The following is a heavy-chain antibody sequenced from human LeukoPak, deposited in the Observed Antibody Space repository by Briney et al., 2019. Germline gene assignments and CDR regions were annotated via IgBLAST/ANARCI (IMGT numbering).Heavy chain of an antibody. CDR3: ALITRERVFDY. D-gene: IGHD3-10*01. V-gene: IGHV5-51*01. Sequence: GESLKISCKDSDFRFSIHWVAWVRQLPGNGLEWMGIIYPGDSETIYSPSFQGQVTISVDKSISTAYLQWASLKASYTAMYYCALITRERVFDYWGQGTLVTVSS. CDR2: IYPGDSET. J-gene: IGHJ4*02. CDR1: DFRFSIHW.